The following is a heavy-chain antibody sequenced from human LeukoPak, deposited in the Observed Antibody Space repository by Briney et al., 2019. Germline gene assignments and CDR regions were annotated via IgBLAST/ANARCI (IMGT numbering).Heavy chain of an antibody. CDR1: GYSIRSGHY. D-gene: IGHD3-10*01. Sequence: PSETLPLTCALSGYSIRSGHYWGWIRQSPGKGRDRIGSINHSGITEYNPSLKSRVTLSVDTSKNQFSLQLRSVTAADRALYYCARSGDYIKEGFDYWGQGTQVTVPS. V-gene: IGHV4-38-2*01. CDR2: INHSGIT. CDR3: ARSGDYIKEGFDY. J-gene: IGHJ4*02.